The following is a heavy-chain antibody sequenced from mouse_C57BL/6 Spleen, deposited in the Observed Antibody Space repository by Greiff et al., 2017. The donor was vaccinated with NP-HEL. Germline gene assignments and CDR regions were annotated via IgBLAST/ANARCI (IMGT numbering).Heavy chain of an antibody. D-gene: IGHD2-4*01. V-gene: IGHV1-81*01. CDR3: ARSPYDYDDDGRVFDY. CDR1: GYTFTSYG. Sequence: QVQLKESGAELARPGASVKLSCKASGYTFTSYGISWVKQRTGQGLEWIGEIYPRSGNTYYNEKFKGKATLTADKSSSTAYMELRSLTSEDSAVYFCARSPYDYDDDGRVFDYWGQGTTLTVSS. J-gene: IGHJ2*01. CDR2: IYPRSGNT.